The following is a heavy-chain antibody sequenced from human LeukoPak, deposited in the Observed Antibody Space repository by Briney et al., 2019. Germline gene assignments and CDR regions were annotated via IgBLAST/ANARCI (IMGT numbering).Heavy chain of an antibody. CDR1: GGSFSGYY. CDR2: INHSGST. J-gene: IGHJ4*02. CDR3: ARGLSYCSGGSCYSGDSPVDY. D-gene: IGHD2-15*01. V-gene: IGHV4-34*01. Sequence: PSETLSLTCAVCGGSFSGYYWSWIRQPPGKGLEWIGEINHSGSTNYNPSLKSRVTISVDTSKNQFSLKLSSVTAADTAVYYCARGLSYCSGGSCYSGDSPVDYWGQGTLVTVSS.